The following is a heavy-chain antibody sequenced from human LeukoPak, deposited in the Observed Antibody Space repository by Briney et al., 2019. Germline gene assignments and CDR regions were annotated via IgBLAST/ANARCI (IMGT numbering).Heavy chain of an antibody. CDR3: ARAPLQYCSGGSCQSPPDY. V-gene: IGHV5-51*01. CDR1: GYSFTSYW. Sequence: GESLKISCKGSGYSFTSYWIGWVRQMPGKGLGWMGIIYPGDSDTRYGPSFQGQVTISADKSVSTAYLQWSSLKASDTAMYYCARAPLQYCSGGSCQSPPDYWGQGTLVTVSS. CDR2: IYPGDSDT. D-gene: IGHD2-15*01. J-gene: IGHJ4*02.